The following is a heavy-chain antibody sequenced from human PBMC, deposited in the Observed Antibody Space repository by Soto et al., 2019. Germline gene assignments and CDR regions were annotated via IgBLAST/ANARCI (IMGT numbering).Heavy chain of an antibody. CDR2: INAGNGNT. CDR1: GYTFTSYA. Sequence: QVQLVQSGAEVKKPGASVKVSCKASGYTFTSYAMHWVRQAPGQRLEWMGWINAGNGNTKYSQKFQGRVTITRDTSVSTAYKELSSLRSEVTAVYYCASGPDGPDGPGYYWGQETLFTVSA. D-gene: IGHD7-27*01. V-gene: IGHV1-3*01. CDR3: ASGPDGPDGPGYY. J-gene: IGHJ4*02.